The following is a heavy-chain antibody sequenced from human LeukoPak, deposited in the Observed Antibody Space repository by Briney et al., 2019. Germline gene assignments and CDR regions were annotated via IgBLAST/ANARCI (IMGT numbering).Heavy chain of an antibody. CDR3: ARRVDATRWLDP. CDR2: INSDGTTT. J-gene: IGHJ5*02. Sequence: GGSLRLSCAASGFTFSNYFMHWVRQAPGKGLVWVSRINSDGTTTMYADSVKGRFTISRDNAKNTLYLQMNSLRDEDTAVYYCARRVDATRWLDPWGQGTLVAVSS. V-gene: IGHV3-74*03. D-gene: IGHD2-15*01. CDR1: GFTFSNYF.